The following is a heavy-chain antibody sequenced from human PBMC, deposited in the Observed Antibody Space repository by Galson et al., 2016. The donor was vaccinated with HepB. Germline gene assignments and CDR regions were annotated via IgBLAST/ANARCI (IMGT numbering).Heavy chain of an antibody. D-gene: IGHD2-2*01. CDR1: GGSISDYY. J-gene: IGHJ5*02. V-gene: IGHV4-59*01. CDR3: ARGKYQLLVNCFDP. Sequence: SETLSLTCTVSGGSISDYYWSWIRQPPGKGLEWMGYVYYHGSSNYNPSLKSRVTISVDTSKNKFSLKLTSVTAADPAVYYCARGKYQLLVNCFDPWCQGTLVTGSS. CDR2: VYYHGSS.